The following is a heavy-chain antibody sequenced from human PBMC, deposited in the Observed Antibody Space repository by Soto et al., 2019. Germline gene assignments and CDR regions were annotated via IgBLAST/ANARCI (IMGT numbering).Heavy chain of an antibody. J-gene: IGHJ4*02. CDR2: IYWDVDK. CDR3: AHSPYSSSSYYFDY. V-gene: IGHV2-5*02. Sequence: QITLKESGPTLVKPTQTLTLTCTFSGFSLSTSGVGVGWIRQPPGKALAWLALIYWDVDKRDSPFLKSRLTITKDTSNNQVVLTMTNMDPVDTATYYCAHSPYSSSSYYFDYWGQGTLVTVSS. D-gene: IGHD6-6*01. CDR1: GFSLSTSGVG.